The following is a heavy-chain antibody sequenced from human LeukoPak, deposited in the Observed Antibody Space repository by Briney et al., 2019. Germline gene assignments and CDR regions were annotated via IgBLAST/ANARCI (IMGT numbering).Heavy chain of an antibody. Sequence: PGGSLRLSCAASGFTFRSYWMSWVRQAPGKGLEWVANIKQDGSEKHYVDSVKGRFTISRDNAKKSMYLQMNSLRAEDTAVYYCARSRPATAIPAHWGQGTLVTVSS. CDR3: ARSRPATAIPAH. V-gene: IGHV3-7*01. CDR2: IKQDGSEK. D-gene: IGHD2-2*02. J-gene: IGHJ4*02. CDR1: GFTFRSYW.